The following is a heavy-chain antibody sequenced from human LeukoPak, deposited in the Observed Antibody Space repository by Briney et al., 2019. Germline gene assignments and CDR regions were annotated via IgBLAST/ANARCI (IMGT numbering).Heavy chain of an antibody. V-gene: IGHV4-39*07. D-gene: IGHD2-21*01. CDR3: ARVSDISWFDP. Sequence: SETLSLTCTVSGGSISSSRYYWGWIRQPPGKGLEWIGSIYYSGNTYYNPSLKSRVTISADTSKNQFSLKLSSVTAADTAVYYCARVSDISWFDPWGQGTLVTVSS. CDR1: GGSISSSRYY. J-gene: IGHJ5*02. CDR2: IYYSGNT.